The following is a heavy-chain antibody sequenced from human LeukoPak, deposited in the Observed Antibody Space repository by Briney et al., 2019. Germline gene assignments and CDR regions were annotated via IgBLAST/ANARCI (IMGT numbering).Heavy chain of an antibody. J-gene: IGHJ4*02. CDR3: ARDPQEIGGAYSYAYGLDY. CDR1: GFTFSSNS. V-gene: IGHV3-48*04. CDR2: ISSSSTTI. Sequence: GGSLRLSCAASGFTFSSNSMNWVRQAPGKGLEWVSYISSSSTTIYYADSVKGRFTISRDNAKNTLYLQMNSLRAEDTAIYYCARDPQEIGGAYSYAYGLDYWGQGTLVTVSS. D-gene: IGHD5-18*01.